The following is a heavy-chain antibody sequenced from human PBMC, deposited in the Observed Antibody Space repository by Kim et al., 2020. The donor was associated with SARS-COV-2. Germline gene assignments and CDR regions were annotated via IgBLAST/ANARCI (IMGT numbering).Heavy chain of an antibody. CDR1: GGSISTYS. CDR3: ARDGGQNGDRYFGL. V-gene: IGHV4-59*01. D-gene: IGHD4-17*01. Sequence: SETLSLTCTVSGGSISTYSWSWIRQPPGKGLEWIGYIYYSGTTTYNPSLKSRVAISVDTSKNQFSLKVTSVTAADTAIYYCARDGGQNGDRYFGLWGRGTLVTVSS. J-gene: IGHJ2*01. CDR2: IYYSGTT.